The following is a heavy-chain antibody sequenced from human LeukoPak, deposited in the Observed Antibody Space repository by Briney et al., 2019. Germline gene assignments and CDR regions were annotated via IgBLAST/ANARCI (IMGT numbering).Heavy chain of an antibody. V-gene: IGHV4-38-2*01. Sequence: SETLSLTCSVSGYSISSDSYWDWIRQPPGKGLEYIGSIYQSGSTYYSPSLKGRLTISIDTSKNQFSLKLSSVTAADTAVYYCGGPRSAFQPFDYWGQGTLVTVSS. CDR1: GYSISSDSY. D-gene: IGHD3-3*01. J-gene: IGHJ4*02. CDR3: GGPRSAFQPFDY. CDR2: IYQSGST.